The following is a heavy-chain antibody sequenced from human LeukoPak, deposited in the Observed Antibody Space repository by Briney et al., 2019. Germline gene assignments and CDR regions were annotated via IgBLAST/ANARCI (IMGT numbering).Heavy chain of an antibody. CDR2: INTSGGST. V-gene: IGHV1-46*01. CDR1: GYTFTSYY. D-gene: IGHD6-13*01. J-gene: IGHJ1*01. CDR3: ARGTGIAAAVTSLFQY. Sequence: ASVKVSCKASGYTFTSYYMHWVRQAPGQGPEWMGVINTSGGSTSYAQKFQGRVTMTRDTSTSTVYVELSSLRSEDTAVYYCARGTGIAAAVTSLFQYWGQGTLVTVSS.